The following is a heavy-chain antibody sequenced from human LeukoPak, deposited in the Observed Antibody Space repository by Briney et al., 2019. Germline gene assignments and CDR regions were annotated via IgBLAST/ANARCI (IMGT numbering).Heavy chain of an antibody. CDR1: GYSISSGYY. CDR3: ARVGDHYHWYLDV. V-gene: IGHV4-38-2*01. Sequence: SETLSLTCAVSGYSISSGYYWGWIRQPPGKGLEWIGSIYHSGSTYYNPSLKSRVTISVDTSKNQFSLKLSSVTAADTAVYYCARVGDHYHWYLDVWGRGTLVTVSS. D-gene: IGHD3-10*01. J-gene: IGHJ2*01. CDR2: IYHSGST.